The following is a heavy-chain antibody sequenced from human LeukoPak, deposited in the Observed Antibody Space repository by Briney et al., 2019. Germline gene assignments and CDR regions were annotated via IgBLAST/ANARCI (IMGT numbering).Heavy chain of an antibody. CDR1: GGSISSGSFY. Sequence: PSETLSLTCTVSGGSISSGSFYWAWIRQPPGKGLEWIGEINHSGSTNYNPSLKSRVTISVDTSKNQFSLKLSSVTAADTAVYYCASGMAGTTRGRRSFDYWGQGTLVTVSS. CDR3: ASGMAGTTRGRRSFDY. D-gene: IGHD1-7*01. J-gene: IGHJ4*02. V-gene: IGHV4-39*07. CDR2: INHSGST.